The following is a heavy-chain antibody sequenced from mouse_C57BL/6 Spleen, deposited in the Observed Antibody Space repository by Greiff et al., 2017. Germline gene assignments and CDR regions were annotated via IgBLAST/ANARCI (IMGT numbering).Heavy chain of an antibody. J-gene: IGHJ2*01. Sequence: QVQLQQPGAELVKPGASVKLSCKASGYTFTSYWMQWVKQRPGQGLEWIGEIDPSDSYNNYNQKFKGKATLSVDTSSSTAYMQLSSLTSEDSAVYYCARRGYYYGSDYWGQGTTLTVSS. CDR1: GYTFTSYW. CDR3: ARRGYYYGSDY. CDR2: IDPSDSYN. V-gene: IGHV1-50*01. D-gene: IGHD1-1*01.